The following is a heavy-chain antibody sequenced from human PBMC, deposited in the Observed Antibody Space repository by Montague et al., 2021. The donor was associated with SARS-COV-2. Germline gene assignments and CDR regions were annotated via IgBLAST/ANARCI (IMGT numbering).Heavy chain of an antibody. Sequence: TLSLTCSLSGGSISSGGFSWSWIRQPPGKGLEWIELIFHTGTPHYCPSLQSPVTISIDRSKNQFSLNLVSVTAADTAVYYCARLKVAPNGGWNWFDPCGEGSLVTVSS. V-gene: IGHV4-30-2*01. CDR1: GGSISSGGFS. D-gene: IGHD6-19*01. CDR2: IFHTGTP. CDR3: ARLKVAPNGGWNWFDP. J-gene: IGHJ5*02.